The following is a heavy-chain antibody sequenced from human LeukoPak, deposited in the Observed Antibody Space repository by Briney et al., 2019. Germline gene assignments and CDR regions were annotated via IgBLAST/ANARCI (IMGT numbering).Heavy chain of an antibody. V-gene: IGHV3-23*01. CDR2: ISGSGGST. CDR3: ARAHDYEYYFDY. J-gene: IGHJ4*02. CDR1: GFTFSSYA. Sequence: GGSLRLSCAASGFTFSSYAMTWVRQAPGKGLEWVSGISGSGGSTYYADSVKGRFTISRDNSKNTLYLQMNSLRAEDTAVYYCARAHDYEYYFDYWGQGTLVTVSS. D-gene: IGHD4-17*01.